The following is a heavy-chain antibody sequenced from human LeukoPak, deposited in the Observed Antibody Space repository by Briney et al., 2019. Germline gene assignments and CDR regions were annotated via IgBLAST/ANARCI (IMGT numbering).Heavy chain of an antibody. CDR2: IYYSGST. Sequence: SETLSLTCTVSGGSMSSYYWSWIRQPPGKGLEWIGSIYYSGSTYYNPSLKSRVTISVDTSKNQFSLKLSSVTAADTAVYYCARAVHYGRYYYYGMDVWGQGTTVTVSS. D-gene: IGHD4-17*01. J-gene: IGHJ6*02. CDR3: ARAVHYGRYYYYGMDV. CDR1: GGSMSSYY. V-gene: IGHV4-59*12.